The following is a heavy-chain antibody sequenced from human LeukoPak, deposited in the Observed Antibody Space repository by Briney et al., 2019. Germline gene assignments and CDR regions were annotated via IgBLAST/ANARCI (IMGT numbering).Heavy chain of an antibody. CDR2: ISYSGSN. CDR1: GVSISSNY. V-gene: IGHV4-59*07. D-gene: IGHD4-11*01. J-gene: IGHJ4*02. CDR3: AGYDHTNSLAH. Sequence: SDTLSLTCTFSGVSISSNYWSWLRQPPGKGLEWIGYISYSGSNNYNPSLKSRVTISMDTSNNQLSLSLRSVTAADTAVYYCAGYDHTNSLAHWGQGTLVTVSS.